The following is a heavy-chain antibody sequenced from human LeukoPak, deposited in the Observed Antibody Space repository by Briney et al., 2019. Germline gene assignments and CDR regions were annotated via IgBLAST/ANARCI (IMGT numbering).Heavy chain of an antibody. Sequence: SETLSLTCTVSGGSISSYYWSWIRQPPGKGLEWIGYIYYSGSTNYNPSLKSRVTISVDTSKNQFSLKLSSVTAADTAVYYCARAGGYCSSTSCYTSGEIDYWGQGTLVTVSS. CDR2: IYYSGST. CDR3: ARAGGYCSSTSCYTSGEIDY. J-gene: IGHJ4*02. CDR1: GGSISSYY. V-gene: IGHV4-59*12. D-gene: IGHD2-2*02.